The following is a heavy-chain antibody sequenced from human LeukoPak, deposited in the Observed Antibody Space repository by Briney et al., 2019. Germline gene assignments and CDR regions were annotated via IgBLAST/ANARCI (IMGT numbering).Heavy chain of an antibody. CDR2: IIPILGIA. J-gene: IGHJ4*02. Sequence: SVKVSCKASGGTFSSYAISWVRQAPGQGLEWMGRIIPILGIANYAQKLQGRVTMTTDTSTSTAYMELRSLRSDDTAVYYCARGKPGGSYCFDYWGQGTLVTVSS. CDR1: GGTFSSYA. D-gene: IGHD1-26*01. CDR3: ARGKPGGSYCFDY. V-gene: IGHV1-69*04.